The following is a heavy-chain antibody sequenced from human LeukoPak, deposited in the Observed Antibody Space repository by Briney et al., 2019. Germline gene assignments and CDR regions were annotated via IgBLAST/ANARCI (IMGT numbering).Heavy chain of an antibody. J-gene: IGHJ4*02. Sequence: SETLSLTCTVSGGSIRSTNYYWSWIRQDPAKGLEWIGYIYHSGSTYYNPALKSRVTISLDTSKNQFSLKLRSVTAADTAVYYCTRANYYDSTGYLPVVYPSDYWGQGTLVTVSS. V-gene: IGHV4-31*03. CDR2: IYHSGST. CDR1: GGSIRSTNYY. D-gene: IGHD3-22*01. CDR3: TRANYYDSTGYLPVVYPSDY.